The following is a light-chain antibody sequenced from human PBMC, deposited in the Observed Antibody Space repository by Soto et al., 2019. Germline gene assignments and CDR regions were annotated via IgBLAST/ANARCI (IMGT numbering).Light chain of an antibody. Sequence: QSALTQPASVSGSPGQSITISCTGTSNDIGDYNYVSWYQQHPGKAPKLMIYEVSNRPSGVSNRFSGSKSGNTASLTISGLRAEDEADYYCSSYTSSGTLYVFGTGTKLTVL. CDR1: SNDIGDYNY. CDR3: SSYTSSGTLYV. V-gene: IGLV2-14*01. J-gene: IGLJ1*01. CDR2: EVS.